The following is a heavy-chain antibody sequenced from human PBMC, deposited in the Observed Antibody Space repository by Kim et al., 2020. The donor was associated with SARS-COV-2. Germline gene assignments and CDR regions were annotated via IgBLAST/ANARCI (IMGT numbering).Heavy chain of an antibody. CDR3: AREDYGGNPDYFYGMDV. J-gene: IGHJ6*02. CDR1: GFVFSSYG. CDR2: IWYDGSGK. Sequence: GGSLRLSCAASGFVFSSYGMHWVRQAPGKGLEWMAVIWYDGSGKYYSDSVKGRFTISRDNSKTTLFLQMNSLRAEDTAVYYCAREDYGGNPDYFYGMDVWGQGTTVTVSS. D-gene: IGHD4-17*01. V-gene: IGHV3-33*01.